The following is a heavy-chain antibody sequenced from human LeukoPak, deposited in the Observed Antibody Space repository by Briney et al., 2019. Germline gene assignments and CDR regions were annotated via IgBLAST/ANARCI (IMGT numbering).Heavy chain of an antibody. CDR1: GFIVSNKY. CDR3: AMSNRAPGGFDI. Sequence: GGSLRLSCAASGFIVSNKYMTWVRQAQGKGLGWVSNIYTGGSIDYADSVKGRFTTSRDNSKNTLYPQMNSLRTDDTAVYYCAMSNRAPGGFDIWGQGTMVIVSS. V-gene: IGHV3-53*01. J-gene: IGHJ3*02. CDR2: IYTGGSI. D-gene: IGHD1-26*01.